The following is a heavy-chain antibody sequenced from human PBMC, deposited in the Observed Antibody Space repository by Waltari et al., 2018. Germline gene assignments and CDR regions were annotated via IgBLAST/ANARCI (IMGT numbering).Heavy chain of an antibody. CDR3: ARDDYDILRDDYRPDVLDI. CDR2: ISQGGKT. CDR1: GSSISGSSFH. Sequence: QLQLRESGPGLVKPSETLSLTCSVSGSSISGSSFHWGWVRQPPGKGLGWCGSISQGGKTYYNPSLKSLLTFSVDTARNEFSRRLTSVTAADTAVYYCARDDYDILRDDYRPDVLDIWGHGTLVTVSS. J-gene: IGHJ3*02. D-gene: IGHD3-9*01. V-gene: IGHV4-39*07.